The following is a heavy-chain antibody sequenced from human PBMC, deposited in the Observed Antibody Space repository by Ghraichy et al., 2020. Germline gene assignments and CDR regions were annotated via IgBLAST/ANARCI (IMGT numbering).Heavy chain of an antibody. CDR2: IYSGGST. D-gene: IGHD2-2*02. J-gene: IGHJ4*02. CDR3: ARARGYCSSTSCYTYFDY. V-gene: IGHV3-66*02. Sequence: GGSLRLSCAASGFTVSSNYMSWVRQAPGKGLEWVSVIYSGGSTYYADSVKGRFTISRDNSKNTLYLQMNSLRAEDTAVYYCARARGYCSSTSCYTYFDYWGQGTLVTVSS. CDR1: GFTVSSNY.